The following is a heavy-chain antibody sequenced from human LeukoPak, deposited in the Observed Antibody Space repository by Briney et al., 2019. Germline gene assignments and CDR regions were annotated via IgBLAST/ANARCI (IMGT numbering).Heavy chain of an antibody. CDR2: IYPGDSET. Sequence: GESLKISCKGPGYTFNTYWIGWVRQMPGKGLEWMGVIYPGDSETIYSPSFQGQVTISADKSITTAYLQWSSLKASDTAMYYCARSGVIRGFTRLFDYWGQGTLVTVSS. V-gene: IGHV5-51*01. CDR1: GYTFNTYW. J-gene: IGHJ4*02. CDR3: ARSGVIRGFTRLFDY. D-gene: IGHD3-10*01.